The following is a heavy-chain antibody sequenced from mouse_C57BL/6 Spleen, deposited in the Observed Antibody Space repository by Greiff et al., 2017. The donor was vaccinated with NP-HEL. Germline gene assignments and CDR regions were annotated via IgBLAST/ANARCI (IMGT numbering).Heavy chain of an antibody. V-gene: IGHV5-4*01. D-gene: IGHD3-2*02. J-gene: IGHJ3*01. CDR2: ISDGGSYT. CDR3: ARGRDSSGPAWFAY. CDR1: GFTFSSYA. Sequence: EVQLVESGGGLVKPGGSLKLSCAASGFTFSSYAMSWVRQTPEKRLEWVATISDGGSYTYYPDNVKGRFTISRDNAKNNLYLQMSHLKSEDTAMYYCARGRDSSGPAWFAYWGQGTLVTVSA.